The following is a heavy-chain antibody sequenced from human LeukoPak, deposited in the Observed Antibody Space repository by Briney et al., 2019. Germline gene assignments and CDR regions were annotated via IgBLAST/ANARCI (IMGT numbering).Heavy chain of an antibody. D-gene: IGHD6-13*01. CDR1: GGSISSNNYY. CDR2: IGGSGDT. Sequence: PSETLSLTCTVSGGSISSNNYYWGWIRQPPGKGLEWVSAIGGSGDTYYADSVKGRFTISRDNSKNTLYLQMNSLRAEDTAVYYCATTGYSSRNYWGQGTLVTVSS. V-gene: IGHV3-53*01. J-gene: IGHJ4*02. CDR3: ATTGYSSRNY.